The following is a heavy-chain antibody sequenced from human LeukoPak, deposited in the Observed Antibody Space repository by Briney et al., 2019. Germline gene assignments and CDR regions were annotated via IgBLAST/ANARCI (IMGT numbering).Heavy chain of an antibody. Sequence: ASVKVSCKASGGTFRSYAISWVRQAPGQGLEWMGGIIPIFGTANYAQKFQGRVTITADKSTSTAYMELSSLRSEDTAVYYCARLSVGTAMARDAFDIWGQGTMVTVSS. CDR3: ARLSVGTAMARDAFDI. D-gene: IGHD5-18*01. CDR2: IIPIFGTA. V-gene: IGHV1-69*06. CDR1: GGTFRSYA. J-gene: IGHJ3*02.